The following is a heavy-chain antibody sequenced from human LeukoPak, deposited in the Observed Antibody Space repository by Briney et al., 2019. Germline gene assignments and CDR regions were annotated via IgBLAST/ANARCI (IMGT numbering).Heavy chain of an antibody. J-gene: IGHJ3*02. Sequence: ASVKVSCKASGYTFTGYHMHWVRQAPGQGLEWMGWINPNSGGTNYAQKFQGRVTMTRDTSISTAYMELSRLRSDDTAVYYCAREARITMVRGVESRAFDIWGQGTMVTVSS. CDR1: GYTFTGYH. CDR3: AREARITMVRGVESRAFDI. CDR2: INPNSGGT. D-gene: IGHD3-10*01. V-gene: IGHV1-2*02.